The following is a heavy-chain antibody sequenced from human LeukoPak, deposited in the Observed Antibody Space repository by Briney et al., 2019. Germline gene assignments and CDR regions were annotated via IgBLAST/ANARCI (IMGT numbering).Heavy chain of an antibody. J-gene: IGHJ3*02. Sequence: QSGRSLRLPCAASGFTFDDYAMHWVRQAPGKGLEWVSGISWNSGSIGYADSVKGRFTISRDNAKNSLYLQMNSLRAEDMALYYCAKGTYCSSTSCAFDIWGQGTMVTVSS. V-gene: IGHV3-9*03. CDR3: AKGTYCSSTSCAFDI. D-gene: IGHD2-2*01. CDR1: GFTFDDYA. CDR2: ISWNSGSI.